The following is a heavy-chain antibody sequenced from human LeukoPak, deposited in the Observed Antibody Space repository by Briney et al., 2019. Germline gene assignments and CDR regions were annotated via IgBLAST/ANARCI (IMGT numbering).Heavy chain of an antibody. CDR1: GFTFSSYA. J-gene: IGHJ4*02. Sequence: PGGSLRLSCAASGFTFSSYAMSWVRQAPGKGLEWVSAISGSGDTYYADSVKGRFTISRDNSKNTLYLQMNNLRAEDTAVYYCAREASTIFGVLIDWGQGTLVTVSS. CDR3: AREASTIFGVLID. CDR2: ISGSGDT. D-gene: IGHD3-3*01. V-gene: IGHV3-23*01.